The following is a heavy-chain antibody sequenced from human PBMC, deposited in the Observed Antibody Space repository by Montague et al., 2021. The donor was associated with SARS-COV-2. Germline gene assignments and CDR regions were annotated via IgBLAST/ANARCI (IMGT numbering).Heavy chain of an antibody. D-gene: IGHD2-8*01. CDR3: ARAKGFIVLMGYAMGAFDI. V-gene: IGHV4-31*03. J-gene: IGHJ3*02. Sequence: TLSLTCTVSGGSISSGGYYWSWIRQHPGKGLEWIGYIYYSGSTYYNPSLKSRVTISVDTSKNQFSLKLSSVTAADTAVYYCARAKGFIVLMGYAMGAFDIWGQGTMVTVSS. CDR1: GGSISSGGYY. CDR2: IYYSGST.